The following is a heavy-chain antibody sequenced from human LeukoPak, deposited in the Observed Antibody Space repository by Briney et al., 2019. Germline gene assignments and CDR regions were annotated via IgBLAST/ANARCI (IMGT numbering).Heavy chain of an antibody. CDR3: ARDRQWLENDY. CDR1: GDSISGSY. D-gene: IGHD6-19*01. Sequence: SETLSLTCTVSGDSISGSYWTWIRQPAGKGLEWIGRVYSSGSTNYNPSLKSRVTMSIDTSKNQFSLKLSSVTAADTAVYYCARDRQWLENDYWGQGTLVTVSS. CDR2: VYSSGST. V-gene: IGHV4-4*07. J-gene: IGHJ4*02.